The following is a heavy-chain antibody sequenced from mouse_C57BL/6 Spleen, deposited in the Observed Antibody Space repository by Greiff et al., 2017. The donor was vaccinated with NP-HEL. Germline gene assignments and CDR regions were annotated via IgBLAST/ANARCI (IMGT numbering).Heavy chain of an antibody. CDR3: ARRGERSMDY. V-gene: IGHV5-6*01. CDR2: ISSGGSYT. Sequence: EVQLVESGGDLVKPGGSLKLSCAASGFTFSSYGMSWVRQTPDKRLEWVATISSGGSYTYYPDSVKGRSTISRDNAKNTLYLQMSSRKSEDTAIDYCARRGERSMDYWGQGTSVTVSS. J-gene: IGHJ4*01. CDR1: GFTFSSYG.